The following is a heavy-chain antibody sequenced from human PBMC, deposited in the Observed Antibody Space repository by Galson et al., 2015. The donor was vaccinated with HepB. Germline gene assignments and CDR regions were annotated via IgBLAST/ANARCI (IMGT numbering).Heavy chain of an antibody. CDR1: GFSFSSYG. Sequence: SLRLSCAASGFSFSSYGVHWVGQAPGKGLEWVAFTWYDGSKTFYADSVKGRFTVSRDNSRNTIYLQINTLRAEDTAVYYCARDEIDSIFDAWGQGTLVIVSS. CDR3: ARDEIDSIFDA. CDR2: TWYDGSKT. V-gene: IGHV3-33*01. J-gene: IGHJ4*02. D-gene: IGHD3-3*01.